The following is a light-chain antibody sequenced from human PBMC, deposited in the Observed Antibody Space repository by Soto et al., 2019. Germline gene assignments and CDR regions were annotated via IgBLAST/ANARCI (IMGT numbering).Light chain of an antibody. Sequence: EIVLTQSPATLSMSPGERATLSCRASQSVSNYLAWYQQKPGQAPRLLIYEASNRASGIPARFSGRGSGTEFTLTISSLQSEDFAVYYCQQYNNWLFGGGTKVDI. V-gene: IGKV3D-15*01. CDR1: QSVSNY. J-gene: IGKJ4*02. CDR3: QQYNNWL. CDR2: EAS.